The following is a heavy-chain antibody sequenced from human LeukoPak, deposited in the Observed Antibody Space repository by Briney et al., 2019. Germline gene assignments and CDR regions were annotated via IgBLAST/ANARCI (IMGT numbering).Heavy chain of an antibody. V-gene: IGHV3-7*01. CDR2: INVDGSEK. CDR1: AFSLSIYC. J-gene: IGHJ4*02. Sequence: GASLRLSCAPAAFSLSIYCISSVRQAPGKGLECVANINVDGSEKYYVESVKGRFTISRDNAKNSLYLQMNSLGAEDTAVYYCGVVFWGQGTLVTVS. CDR3: GVVF.